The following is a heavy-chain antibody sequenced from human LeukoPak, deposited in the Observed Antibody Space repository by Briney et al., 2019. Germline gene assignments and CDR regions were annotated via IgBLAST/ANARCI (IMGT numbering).Heavy chain of an antibody. V-gene: IGHV3-30*02. D-gene: IGHD5-18*01. CDR1: GFTFSSYG. CDR3: TKDRGGTQLWSNLFEY. J-gene: IGHJ4*02. CDR2: IRYDGSNK. Sequence: GGSLRLSCAASGFTFSSYGMHWVRQAPGKGLEWVAFIRYDGSNKYYADSVKGRFTISRDNSKNTLYLQINSLRAEDTAVYYCTKDRGGTQLWSNLFEYWGQGTLVTVSS.